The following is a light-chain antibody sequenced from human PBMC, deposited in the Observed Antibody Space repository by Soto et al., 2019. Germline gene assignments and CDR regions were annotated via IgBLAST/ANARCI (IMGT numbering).Light chain of an antibody. CDR2: KIS. CDR3: MQATRFPFT. V-gene: IGKV2-24*01. J-gene: IGKJ4*01. Sequence: DIVLTQTPLSSPVTLGQPASISCTSSQSLVHTDGKTYLSWLQQRPCQPPRLLIYKISDRLSGVPDRFTGSGAGTDFTLKISRVEAEDVGTYYCMQATRFPFTFGGGTKVDIK. CDR1: QSLVHTDGKTY.